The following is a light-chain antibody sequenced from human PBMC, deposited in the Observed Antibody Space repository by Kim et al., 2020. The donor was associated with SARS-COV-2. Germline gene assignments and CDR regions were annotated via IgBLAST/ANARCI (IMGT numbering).Light chain of an antibody. Sequence: SVSPGQTASITCSGDQLGDKYACLYQQKPGQSPVLVIYQDSKRPSVIPERFSGSNSGNTATLTISGTQAMDEADYYCQAWDSSSVVFGGGTQLTVL. CDR2: QDS. CDR3: QAWDSSSVV. CDR1: QLGDKY. V-gene: IGLV3-1*01. J-gene: IGLJ2*01.